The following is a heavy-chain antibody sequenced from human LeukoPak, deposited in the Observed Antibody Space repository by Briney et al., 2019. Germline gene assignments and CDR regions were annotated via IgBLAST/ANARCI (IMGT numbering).Heavy chain of an antibody. J-gene: IGHJ4*02. Sequence: SVKVSCKASGGTFSSYAISWVRQAPGQGLEWMGGVIPIFGTANYAQKFQGRVTITADESTSTAYMELSSLRSEDTAVYYCATFRVFGLGGGPFDCWGQGTLVTVSS. CDR1: GGTFSSYA. D-gene: IGHD3-16*01. CDR3: ATFRVFGLGGGPFDC. V-gene: IGHV1-69*01. CDR2: VIPIFGTA.